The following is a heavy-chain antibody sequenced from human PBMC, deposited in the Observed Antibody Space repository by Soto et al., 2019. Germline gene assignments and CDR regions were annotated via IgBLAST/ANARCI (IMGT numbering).Heavy chain of an antibody. V-gene: IGHV1-18*01. CDR1: GYIFTSYA. Sequence: QVQLVQSGTEVKKPGASVTVSCKASGYIFTSYAISWVRQAPGQGFEWMGWITAYNANTNYAQNLQGRVTMTTDTSPPTAYMELRSLTSDDTAVYYCARGGVGSTSGWFDPWGQGTLVIVSS. CDR3: ARGGVGSTSGWFDP. D-gene: IGHD1-26*01. CDR2: ITAYNANT. J-gene: IGHJ5*02.